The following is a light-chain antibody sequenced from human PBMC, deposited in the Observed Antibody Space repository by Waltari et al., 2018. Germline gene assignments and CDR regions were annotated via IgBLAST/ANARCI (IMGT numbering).Light chain of an antibody. J-gene: IGLJ2*01. Sequence: QSALTQPASVSGLPGQQIPISCPGTRRDVGNYNLVSWYHQHQGKAHKPMISDVNKRPSGFSNRFSGSQSGNTASLTISGLQSEDEASYYCSSYISSTSVIFGGGTKLTVL. CDR2: DVN. V-gene: IGLV2-23*02. CDR3: SSYISSTSVI. CDR1: RRDVGNYNL.